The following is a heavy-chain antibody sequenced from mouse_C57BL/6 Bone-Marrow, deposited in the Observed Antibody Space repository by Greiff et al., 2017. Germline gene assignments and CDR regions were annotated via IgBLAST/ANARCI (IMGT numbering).Heavy chain of an antibody. CDR3: ASYYGSSYASWFAY. Sequence: VQLQQSGAALARPGASLKLSCKASCYTFTSYVISCVKHRTGPGLEWIGELYPRRGHTYYNEKFTCLSPLTADKSSSTAYRELRRLTSEESAVYFGASYYGSSYASWFAYWGQGTLVTVSA. V-gene: IGHV1-81*01. D-gene: IGHD1-1*01. CDR2: LYPRRGHT. CDR1: CYTFTSYV. J-gene: IGHJ3*01.